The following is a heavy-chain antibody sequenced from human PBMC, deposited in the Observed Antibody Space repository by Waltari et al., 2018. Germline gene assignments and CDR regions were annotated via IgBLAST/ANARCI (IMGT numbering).Heavy chain of an antibody. CDR2: MSDNRADR. CDR3: AGLAVRGAYGGGDY. V-gene: IGHV3-23*01. J-gene: IGHJ4*02. D-gene: IGHD3-16*01. CDR1: GITFNTNV. Sequence: EVQLLESGGDLVQPGGSLRLSCAASGITFNTNVLYGVHQAPGRGVECVAAMSDNRADRPYADCVKGRFTVSRDNSEDPHSLQLNRRRVGDTAGYCWAGLAVRGAYGGGDYWGQGTLVTVSS.